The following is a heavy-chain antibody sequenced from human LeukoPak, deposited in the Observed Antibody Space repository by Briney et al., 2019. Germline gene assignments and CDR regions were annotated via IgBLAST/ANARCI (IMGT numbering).Heavy chain of an antibody. CDR3: ARANVDTAMENYYGMDV. CDR2: ISGSGGST. J-gene: IGHJ6*02. D-gene: IGHD5-18*01. Sequence: GGSLRLSCAASGFTFSSYAMSWVRQAPGKGLEWVSAISGSGGSTYYADSVKGRFTISRDNAKNSLYLQMNSLRAEDTAVYYCARANVDTAMENYYGMDVWGQGTTVTVSS. CDR1: GFTFSSYA. V-gene: IGHV3-23*01.